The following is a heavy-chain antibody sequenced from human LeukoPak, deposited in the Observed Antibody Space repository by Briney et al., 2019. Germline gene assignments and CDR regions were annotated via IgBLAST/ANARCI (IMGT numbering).Heavy chain of an antibody. D-gene: IGHD1-1*01. CDR1: GYTFTSYG. J-gene: IGHJ3*02. Sequence: ASEKVSCKASGYTFTSYGISWVRQAPGRGRVWGGWISAYNGNKNYAQKLQGRVTMTTDTSTSTAYMELRSLRSDYTAVYYCARDTGTAGTVEGAFDIWGQGTMVTVSS. CDR2: ISAYNGNK. V-gene: IGHV1-18*01. CDR3: ARDTGTAGTVEGAFDI.